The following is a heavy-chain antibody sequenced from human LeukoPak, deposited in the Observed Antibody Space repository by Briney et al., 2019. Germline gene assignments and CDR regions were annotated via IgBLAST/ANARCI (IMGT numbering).Heavy chain of an antibody. CDR2: IYYSGST. CDR1: GGSISSYY. J-gene: IGHJ4*02. D-gene: IGHD3-10*01. Sequence: SETLSLTCTVSGGSISSYYWSWIRQPPGKGLEWIGYIYYSGSTNYNPSLKSRVTISVDTSKNQFSLKLSSVTAADTAVYYCAGRMVRGVIIRRDYFDYWGQGTLVTVSS. V-gene: IGHV4-59*12. CDR3: AGRMVRGVIIRRDYFDY.